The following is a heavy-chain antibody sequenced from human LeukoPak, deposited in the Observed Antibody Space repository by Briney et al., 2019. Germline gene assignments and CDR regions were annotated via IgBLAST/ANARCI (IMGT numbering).Heavy chain of an antibody. D-gene: IGHD2-2*03. J-gene: IGHJ6*03. Sequence: SVKVSCKASGGTFSSYAISWVRQAPGQGLEWMGGIIPIFGTANYAQKFQGRVTITTDESTSTAYMELSSLRSEDAAVYYCARGRGYCSSTSCFGGYYYYMDVWGKGTTVTVSS. CDR1: GGTFSSYA. V-gene: IGHV1-69*05. CDR2: IIPIFGTA. CDR3: ARGRGYCSSTSCFGGYYYYMDV.